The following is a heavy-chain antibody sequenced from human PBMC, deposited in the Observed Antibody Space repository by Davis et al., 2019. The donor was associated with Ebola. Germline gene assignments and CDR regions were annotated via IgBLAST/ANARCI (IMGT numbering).Heavy chain of an antibody. J-gene: IGHJ4*02. Sequence: GGSLKISCAASGFTFSSYSMNWVRQAPGKGLEWVSSISSSSSYIYYADSVKGRFTISRDNAKNSLYLQMNSLRAEDTAVYYCARELAVVFFDYWGQGTLVTVSS. CDR3: ARELAVVFFDY. D-gene: IGHD6-19*01. CDR1: GFTFSSYS. CDR2: ISSSSSYI. V-gene: IGHV3-21*01.